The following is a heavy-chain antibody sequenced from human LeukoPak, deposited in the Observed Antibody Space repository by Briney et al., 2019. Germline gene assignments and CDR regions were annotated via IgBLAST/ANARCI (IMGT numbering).Heavy chain of an antibody. J-gene: IGHJ4*02. V-gene: IGHV4-39*01. D-gene: IGHD6-13*01. CDR2: IYYSGST. CDR3: ARTPGIAAAIPHGRSYYFDY. CDR1: GGSISSSSYY. Sequence: PSETLSLTCTVSGGSISSSSYYWGWIRQPPGKGLEWIGSIYYSGSTYYNPSLKSRVTISVDTSKNQFSLKLSSVTAADTAVYYCARTPGIAAAIPHGRSYYFDYWGQGTLVTVSS.